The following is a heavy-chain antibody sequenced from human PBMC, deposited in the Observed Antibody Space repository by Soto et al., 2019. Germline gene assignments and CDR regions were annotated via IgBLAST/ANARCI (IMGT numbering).Heavy chain of an antibody. Sequence: EVQLVQSGGGLVQPGGSLRLSCAASGFTFTDYWMHWVRQAPGKGLVCVSRINGDGSGTDYADSVKGRFTISRDNARNTLYLQMSNLRAEDTAVYYCLRGASPTSSAAAGYTYFAPWRQGTLVSVSS. CDR3: LRGASPTSSAAAGYTYFAP. V-gene: IGHV3-74*01. CDR1: GFTFTDYW. CDR2: INGDGSGT. D-gene: IGHD3-16*02. J-gene: IGHJ5*02.